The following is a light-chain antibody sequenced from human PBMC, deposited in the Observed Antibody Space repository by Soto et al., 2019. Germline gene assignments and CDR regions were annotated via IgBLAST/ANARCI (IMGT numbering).Light chain of an antibody. Sequence: QPVLTQPASVSGSPGQSITISCTGTSTDVGAYNYVSWYQQHPGKAPKLVIFDVTNRPSEVSDRFSGSKSGNTASLTISGLQFEDEADYYCSSYRGTSTPVFGGGTKVTVL. J-gene: IGLJ2*01. CDR1: STDVGAYNY. CDR2: DVT. CDR3: SSYRGTSTPV. V-gene: IGLV2-14*01.